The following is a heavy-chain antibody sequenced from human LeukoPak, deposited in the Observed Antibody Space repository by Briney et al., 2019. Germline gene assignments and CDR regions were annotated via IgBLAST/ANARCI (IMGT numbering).Heavy chain of an antibody. V-gene: IGHV1-46*01. Sequence: GASVKVSCKASGYTFTSYYMHWVRQAPGQGLEWMGIINPSGGSTSYAQKFQGRVTMTRDTSTSTVYMELSSLRSEDTAVYHCARDRGVRGVMYAFDIWGQGTMVTVSS. CDR2: INPSGGST. CDR1: GYTFTSYY. J-gene: IGHJ3*02. D-gene: IGHD3-10*01. CDR3: ARDRGVRGVMYAFDI.